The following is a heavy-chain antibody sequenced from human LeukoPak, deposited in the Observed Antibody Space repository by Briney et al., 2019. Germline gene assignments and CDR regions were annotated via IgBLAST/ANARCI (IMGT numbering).Heavy chain of an antibody. V-gene: IGHV3-7*01. Sequence: QTGGSLRLPCAASGFTFSTYWMNWVRQAPGKGLEWVDNIKGYGSAMCYVDSVKGRVTISRDNAKNSLYLQMDSLRAEDTAVYYCAREQGTFDYWGQGALDTLSS. CDR1: GFTFSTYW. CDR3: AREQGTFDY. CDR2: IKGYGSAM. J-gene: IGHJ4*02. D-gene: IGHD3-10*01.